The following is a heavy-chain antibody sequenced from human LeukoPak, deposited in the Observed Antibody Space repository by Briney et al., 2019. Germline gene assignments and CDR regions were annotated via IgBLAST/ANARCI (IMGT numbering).Heavy chain of an antibody. D-gene: IGHD3-10*01. Sequence: GGSLRLSCAASGFTFSSSGMTWVRQAPGKGLEWVSLIYSGGSTYYTDSVKGRFTISRDYSKNTLYLHMNSLRAEDTAVYYCARDQAGSGHYADYWSQGTLVTVSS. CDR3: ARDQAGSGHYADY. J-gene: IGHJ4*02. V-gene: IGHV3-66*01. CDR1: GFTFSSSG. CDR2: IYSGGST.